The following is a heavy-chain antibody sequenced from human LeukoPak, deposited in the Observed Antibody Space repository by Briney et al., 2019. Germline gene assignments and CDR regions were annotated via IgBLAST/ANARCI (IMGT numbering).Heavy chain of an antibody. CDR2: ILFDGINK. CDR3: AREYIYYYYYMDV. Sequence: PGGSLRLSCAASGFTFSSYGMHWVRQTPGKGLEWVAFILFDGINKYYADSVKGRFTISRDNSKNTLYLQMNSLRAEDTAVYYCAREYIYYYYYMDVWGKGTTVTVSS. CDR1: GFTFSSYG. D-gene: IGHD1-14*01. J-gene: IGHJ6*03. V-gene: IGHV3-30*02.